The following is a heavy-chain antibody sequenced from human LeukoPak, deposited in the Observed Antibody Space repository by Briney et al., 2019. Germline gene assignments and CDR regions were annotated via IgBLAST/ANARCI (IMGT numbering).Heavy chain of an antibody. CDR1: GGSISSYY. D-gene: IGHD2-8*01. CDR2: IFYSGST. CDR3: ARAVLFDL. J-gene: IGHJ2*01. V-gene: IGHV4-59*01. Sequence: PSETLSLTCTVSGGSISSYYWSWIRQPPGKGLEWIGYIFYSGSTNYNPSLKSRVTISVDTSKDQFSLKLSSVTAADTAVYYCARAVLFDLWGRGTLVTVSS.